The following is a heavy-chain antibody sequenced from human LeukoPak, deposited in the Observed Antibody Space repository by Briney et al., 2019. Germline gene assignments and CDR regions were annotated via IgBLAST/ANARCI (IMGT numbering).Heavy chain of an antibody. CDR3: AREYSSGWYGSVGPSDP. V-gene: IGHV4-4*07. CDR2: IYTSGST. D-gene: IGHD6-19*01. CDR1: GGSISSYY. J-gene: IGHJ5*02. Sequence: SETLSLTCTVSGGSISSYYWSWIRQPAGKGLEWIGRIYTSGSTDYNPSLKSRVTMSVDTSKNQFSLKLSSVTAADTAVYYCAREYSSGWYGSVGPSDPWGQGTLVTVSS.